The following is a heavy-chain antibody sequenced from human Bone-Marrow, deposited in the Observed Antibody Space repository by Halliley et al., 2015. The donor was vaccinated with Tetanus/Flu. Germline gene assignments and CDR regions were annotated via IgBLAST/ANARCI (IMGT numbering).Heavy chain of an antibody. V-gene: IGHV5-51*01. D-gene: IGHD3-22*01. CDR2: IYPHDSDT. Sequence: QLVQSGAEVKKPGDSLKISCKGPDFSFARNWIGWVRQMPGKGLEWMGNIYPHDSDTRYSPSFQGQVTISADTSISTAFLQWSSLKASDTAMYYCARRGSSGYFSLWGQGTLVTVSS. CDR1: DFSFARNW. J-gene: IGHJ4*02. CDR3: ARRGSSGYFSL.